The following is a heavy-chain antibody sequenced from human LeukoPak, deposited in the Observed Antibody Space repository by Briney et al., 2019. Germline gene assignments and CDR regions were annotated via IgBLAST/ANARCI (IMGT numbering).Heavy chain of an antibody. V-gene: IGHV1-18*04. D-gene: IGHD2-2*01. CDR1: GYTFTSYG. CDR2: ISAYNGNT. Sequence: GASVKLSCKASGYTFTSYGISWERQAPGQGLEWMGWISAYNGNTNYAQKHQGRVTMTTDTSTSTAYMQLRSLRSDDAALYYCARDRDPIVVVPAAYYYGMDVWGKGTTVPVST. CDR3: ARDRDPIVVVPAAYYYGMDV. J-gene: IGHJ6*04.